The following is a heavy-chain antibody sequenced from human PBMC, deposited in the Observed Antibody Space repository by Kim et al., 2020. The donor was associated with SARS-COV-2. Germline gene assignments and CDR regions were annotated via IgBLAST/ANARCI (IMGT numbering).Heavy chain of an antibody. CDR1: GFTFSSYS. Sequence: GGSLRLSCAASGFTFSSYSMNWVRQAPGKGLEWVSSISSSSSYIYYADSVKGRFTISRDNAKNSLYLQMNSLRAEDTAVYYCARDGAVAGPRVKLYYYYGMDVWGQGTTVTVSS. D-gene: IGHD6-19*01. V-gene: IGHV3-21*01. J-gene: IGHJ6*02. CDR3: ARDGAVAGPRVKLYYYYGMDV. CDR2: ISSSSSYI.